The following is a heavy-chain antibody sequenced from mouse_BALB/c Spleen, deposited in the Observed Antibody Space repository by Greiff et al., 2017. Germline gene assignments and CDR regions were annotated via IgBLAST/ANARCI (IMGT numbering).Heavy chain of an antibody. Sequence: DVQLQESGPGLVKPSQSLSLTCTVTGYSITSDYAWNWIRQFPGNKLEWMGYISYSGSTSYNPSLKSRISITRDTSKNQFFLQLNSVTTEDTATYYWARGGGNYGAWFAYWGQGTLVTVSA. J-gene: IGHJ3*01. CDR1: GYSITSDYA. CDR3: ARGGGNYGAWFAY. D-gene: IGHD2-1*01. CDR2: ISYSGST. V-gene: IGHV3-2*02.